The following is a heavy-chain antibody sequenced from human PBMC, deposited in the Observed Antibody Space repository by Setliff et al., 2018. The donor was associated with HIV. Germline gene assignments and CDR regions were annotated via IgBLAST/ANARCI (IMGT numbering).Heavy chain of an antibody. CDR3: ARDLTSNSNCFEP. D-gene: IGHD4-4*01. J-gene: IGHJ5*02. Sequence: SETLSLTCSVSGGSLISGGYYWNWIRQHPGKGLEWIGYVYYTGKTYYNPSLESRISMSVDTSKNQFSLKLTSVTAADTAIYYCARDLTSNSNCFEPWGQGTQVTVSS. CDR1: GGSLISGGYY. CDR2: VYYTGKT. V-gene: IGHV4-31*03.